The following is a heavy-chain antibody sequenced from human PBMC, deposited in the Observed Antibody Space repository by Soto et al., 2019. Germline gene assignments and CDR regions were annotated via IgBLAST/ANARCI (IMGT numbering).Heavy chain of an antibody. V-gene: IGHV1-18*01. J-gene: IGHJ4*02. CDR3: ARVGSSSSPIDF. D-gene: IGHD6-6*01. CDR2: ISAYNGNT. CDR1: GYTFTTYE. Sequence: QVKLVQSGAEVKKPGASVKVSCKASGYTFTTYEISWVRQAPGQGLEWMGWISAYNGNTNYAQRLQGRVTITTDTSTSTTYMELRSLKSDDTAVYYCARVGSSSSPIDFWGQGTLVTVSS.